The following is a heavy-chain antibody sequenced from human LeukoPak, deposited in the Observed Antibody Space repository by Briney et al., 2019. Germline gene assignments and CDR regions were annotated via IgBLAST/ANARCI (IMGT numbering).Heavy chain of an antibody. CDR3: ARGNPENGLLWFGEEYYFDY. D-gene: IGHD3-10*01. CDR1: GFTFSSYW. CDR2: IKQDGREK. V-gene: IGHV3-7*01. J-gene: IGHJ4*02. Sequence: GGSQRLFCAASGFTFSSYWMSWVGQAPGKGLEWVANIKQDGREKYYVDSVKGRFTIPRDHAKNSLYLQMNSLRAEDTAVYYCARGNPENGLLWFGEEYYFDYWGQGTLVPVSS.